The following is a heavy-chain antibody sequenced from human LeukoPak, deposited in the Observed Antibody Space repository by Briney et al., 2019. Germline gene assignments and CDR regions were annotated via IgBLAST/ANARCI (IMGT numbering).Heavy chain of an antibody. J-gene: IGHJ6*02. CDR2: IDPGDSDT. Sequence: GESLKISCKGSGYSFTSYWIAWVRQMPGKGLEYMGTIDPGDSDTRYSPSFQGQVTISADKSISTAYLQWSSLKASDTAMYYCARPAFYYDSSGYYGEYYYYGMDVWGQGTTVTVSS. D-gene: IGHD3-22*01. CDR3: ARPAFYYDSSGYYGEYYYYGMDV. CDR1: GYSFTSYW. V-gene: IGHV5-51*01.